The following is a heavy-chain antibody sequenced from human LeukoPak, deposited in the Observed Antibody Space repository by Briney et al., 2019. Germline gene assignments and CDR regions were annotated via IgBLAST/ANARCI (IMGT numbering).Heavy chain of an antibody. CDR1: GDSISRSDSY. CDR2: IYYSGRT. Sequence: PSETLSLTCSVSGDSISRSDSYWDWIRQPPGKGLEWIGAIYYSGRTYYSPSLNRRVTMSVDTSSNQFSLNLRSVTAADTAVYYCARRRYYDGSGYLEWGQGTLLSVSS. V-gene: IGHV4-39*01. CDR3: ARRRYYDGSGYLE. D-gene: IGHD3-22*01. J-gene: IGHJ1*01.